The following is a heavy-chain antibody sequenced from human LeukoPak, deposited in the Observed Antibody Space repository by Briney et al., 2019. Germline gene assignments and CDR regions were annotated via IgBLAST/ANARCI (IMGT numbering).Heavy chain of an antibody. V-gene: IGHV3-21*01. CDR2: ISSSSSYI. CDR1: GFTFSSYS. CDR3: ARDGIVGATAFDY. J-gene: IGHJ4*02. D-gene: IGHD1-26*01. Sequence: SGGSLRLSCAASGFTFSSYSMNWVRQAPGKGLEWVSSISSSSSYIYYADSVKGRFTISRDNAKNSLYLQMNSLRAEDTAVYYCARDGIVGATAFDYWGQGTLVTVSS.